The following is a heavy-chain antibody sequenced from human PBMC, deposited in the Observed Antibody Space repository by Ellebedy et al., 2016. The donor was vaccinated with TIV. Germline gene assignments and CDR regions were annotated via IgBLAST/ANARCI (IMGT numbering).Heavy chain of an antibody. J-gene: IGHJ3*02. D-gene: IGHD3-22*01. CDR2: ISPTSTYT. CDR1: GFTFSDYY. V-gene: IGHV3-11*05. CDR3: ARGGHRSVNYYRPPGPFDI. Sequence: GESLKISXAASGFTFSDYYMSWIRQTPGKGLEWLLYISPTSTYTNQADSVRGRYTISRDNAKNSLYLQMSSLRAEDTALYYCARGGHRSVNYYRPPGPFDIWGQGTMVTVSS.